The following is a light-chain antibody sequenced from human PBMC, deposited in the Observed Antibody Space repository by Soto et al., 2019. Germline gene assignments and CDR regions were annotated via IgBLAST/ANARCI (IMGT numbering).Light chain of an antibody. Sequence: EVVLTQSPATLSLSPGERATLSCRASENVRTFVDWYQQKPGQAPRLLIYGASNRATGIPPRFSGSGSGTDCTLTISNLEPEDFAVYDWQQHSHWPPWTFGQGTRVEIQ. CDR3: QQHSHWPPWT. CDR1: ENVRTF. J-gene: IGKJ1*01. CDR2: GAS. V-gene: IGKV3-11*01.